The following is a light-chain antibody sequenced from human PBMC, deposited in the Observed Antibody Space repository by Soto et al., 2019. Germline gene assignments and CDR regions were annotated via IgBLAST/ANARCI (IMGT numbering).Light chain of an antibody. CDR3: QQYGSSPRT. V-gene: IGKV3-11*01. Sequence: PGEIATLSCGASQSVSNYLAWYQQKPGQAPRLLIYDTSNRATGIPARFSGSGSGTDFTLTISSLAPEDFAVYYCQQYGSSPRTFGQGTKVDI. J-gene: IGKJ1*01. CDR2: DTS. CDR1: QSVSNY.